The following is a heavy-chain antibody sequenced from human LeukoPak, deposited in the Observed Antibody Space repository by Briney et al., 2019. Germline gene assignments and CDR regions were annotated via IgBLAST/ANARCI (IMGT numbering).Heavy chain of an antibody. CDR1: GYTFTGYY. Sequence: ASVKVSCRASGYTFTGYYMHWVRQAPGQGREWMGWINPNRGGTNYAQKFQGRVTMTRDTSISTAYMELSRLRSDDTAVYYCARSEISIAVAGTQIGDVWGKGTTVTVSS. V-gene: IGHV1-2*02. CDR2: INPNRGGT. D-gene: IGHD6-19*01. J-gene: IGHJ6*04. CDR3: ARSEISIAVAGTQIGDV.